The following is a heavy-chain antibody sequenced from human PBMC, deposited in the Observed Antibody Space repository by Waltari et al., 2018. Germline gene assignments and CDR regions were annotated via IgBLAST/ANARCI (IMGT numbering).Heavy chain of an antibody. D-gene: IGHD6-6*01. V-gene: IGHV1-3*01. Sequence: QVQLVQSGAEVKKPGASVKVSCKASGYTFTSYAMHWVRQAPGQWLEWMGWINAGNGNTKNSQKFQGRGTITRDTSASTAYMELSSLRSEDTAVYYCARGFEYSSSDGLDYWGQGTLVTVSS. J-gene: IGHJ4*02. CDR1: GYTFTSYA. CDR2: INAGNGNT. CDR3: ARGFEYSSSDGLDY.